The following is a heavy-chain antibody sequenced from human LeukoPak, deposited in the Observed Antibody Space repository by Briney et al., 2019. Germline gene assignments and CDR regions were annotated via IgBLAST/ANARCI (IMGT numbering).Heavy chain of an antibody. CDR2: IHYSEST. D-gene: IGHD3-22*01. CDR1: GGPIRSYY. CDR3: ARDKKIYYDSSGYPFDY. V-gene: IGHV4-59*01. Sequence: SETLSLTCTVSGGPIRSYYWSWMRQPPGKGLEWIGNIHYSESTNFNPSLKSRVAISVDTSKNQFSLNMRSVTAADTAVYYCARDKKIYYDSSGYPFDYWGQGTLVTVSS. J-gene: IGHJ4*02.